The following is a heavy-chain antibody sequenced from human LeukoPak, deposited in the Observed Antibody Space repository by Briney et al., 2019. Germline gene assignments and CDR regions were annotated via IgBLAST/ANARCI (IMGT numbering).Heavy chain of an antibody. D-gene: IGHD5-12*01. Sequence: ASVKVSCKTSGHTFTGYYIHWVRQAPGQGLEWLGWINPKSGGTNYAQKFQGRVTMTRDTSINTTYMELSRLTSDDTAVCYCAREEAQSSGYEKWFDPWGPGTLVTVSS. CDR2: INPKSGGT. CDR3: AREEAQSSGYEKWFDP. J-gene: IGHJ5*02. CDR1: GHTFTGYY. V-gene: IGHV1-2*02.